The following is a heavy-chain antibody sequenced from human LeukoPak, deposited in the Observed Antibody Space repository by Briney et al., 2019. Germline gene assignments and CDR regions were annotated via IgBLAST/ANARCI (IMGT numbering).Heavy chain of an antibody. J-gene: IGHJ5*02. CDR1: GYTFTSYA. CDR3: ARLAPQKWEPPGKWSAP. V-gene: IGHV1-18*01. CDR2: ISTYNGHT. Sequence: ASVKVSCKASGYTFTSYAMNWVRQAPGQGLEWMGWISTYNGHTNYAQKLQGRVTMTTDTSTSTVYMELRSLRSDDTAVYYCARLAPQKWEPPGKWSAPWGQGTLVTVSS. D-gene: IGHD1-26*01.